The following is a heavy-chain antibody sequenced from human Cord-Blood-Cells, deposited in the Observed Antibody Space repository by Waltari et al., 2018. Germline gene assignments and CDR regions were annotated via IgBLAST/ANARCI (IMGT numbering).Heavy chain of an antibody. Sequence: QVQLVQSGAEVKKPGASVKVSRKASGYTFTGYYMHWVRQAPGQGLEWMGWINPNSGGTNYAQKFQGWVTMTRDTSISTAYMELSRLRSDDTAVYYCARAICGGDCYPLDGMDVWGQGTTVTVSS. CDR3: ARAICGGDCYPLDGMDV. D-gene: IGHD2-21*02. CDR1: GYTFTGYY. J-gene: IGHJ6*02. CDR2: INPNSGGT. V-gene: IGHV1-2*04.